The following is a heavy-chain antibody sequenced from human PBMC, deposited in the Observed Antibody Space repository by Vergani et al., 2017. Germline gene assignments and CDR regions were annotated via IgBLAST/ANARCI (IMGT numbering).Heavy chain of an antibody. CDR1: GGSFSGYY. Sequence: QVQLQQWGAGLLKPSETLSLTCAVYGGSFSGYYWSWIRQPPGKGLEWIGEINHSGSTNYNPSLKSRVTISVDTSKNQFSLKLSSVTAADTAVYYCARPAHRSGLRYFDWLPHWYFDVWGRGTLVTVSS. V-gene: IGHV4-34*01. CDR3: ARPAHRSGLRYFDWLPHWYFDV. D-gene: IGHD3-9*01. CDR2: INHSGST. J-gene: IGHJ2*01.